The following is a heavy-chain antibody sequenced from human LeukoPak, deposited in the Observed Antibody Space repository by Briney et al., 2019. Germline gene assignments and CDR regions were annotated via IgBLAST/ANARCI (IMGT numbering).Heavy chain of an antibody. CDR1: GFTFDDYA. D-gene: IGHD2-2*01. Sequence: GRSLRLSCAASGFTFDDYAIHWVRQAPGKGLEWVSGISWNSGSIGYADSVKGRFTISRDNAKNTLYLQMNSLRAEDTAVYYCARDYQFDPWGQGTLVTVSS. CDR3: ARDYQFDP. V-gene: IGHV3-9*01. J-gene: IGHJ5*02. CDR2: ISWNSGSI.